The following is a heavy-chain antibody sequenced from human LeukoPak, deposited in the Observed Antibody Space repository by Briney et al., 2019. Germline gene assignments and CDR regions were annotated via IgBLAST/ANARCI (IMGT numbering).Heavy chain of an antibody. CDR3: AKIERYYGSGSYYNRVSDY. J-gene: IGHJ4*02. D-gene: IGHD3-10*01. CDR2: IRYDGSNK. Sequence: GGSLRLSCAAAGFTFSSYGMHWVRQAPGKGLEWVAFIRYDGSNKYYADSVKGRFTISRDNSKNTLYLQMNSLRAEDTAVYDCAKIERYYGSGSYYNRVSDYWGQGTLVTVSS. V-gene: IGHV3-30*02. CDR1: GFTFSSYG.